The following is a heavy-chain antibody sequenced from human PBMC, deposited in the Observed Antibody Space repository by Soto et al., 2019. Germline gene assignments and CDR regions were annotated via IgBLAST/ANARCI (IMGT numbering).Heavy chain of an antibody. V-gene: IGHV3-21*04. Sequence: PGGSLRLSCAVSGFAFNNYGINWVRQAPGKGLEWVSSISKSDYTYYSDSVTGRFTISRDNAKNSVSLQMNTLRVEDTAVYYCARDLGSSWLNLTPIYYYYGMDVWGQGTTVTVSS. CDR1: GFAFNNYG. CDR3: ARDLGSSWLNLTPIYYYYGMDV. J-gene: IGHJ6*02. CDR2: ISKSDYT. D-gene: IGHD6-13*01.